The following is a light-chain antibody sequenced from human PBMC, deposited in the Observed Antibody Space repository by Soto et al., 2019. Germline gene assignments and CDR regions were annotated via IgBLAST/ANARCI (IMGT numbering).Light chain of an antibody. CDR1: QTIANY. CDR3: QESYAMLT. CDR2: TAS. Sequence: DIQMTQSPSSLSGSVGDRVTITCRASQTIANYLNWYQHKPGKAPKLLISTASTLQSGVPSRFSGGGSGTHFTLTISSLQPEDLATYYCQESYAMLTFGEGTKVEI. V-gene: IGKV1-39*01. J-gene: IGKJ4*01.